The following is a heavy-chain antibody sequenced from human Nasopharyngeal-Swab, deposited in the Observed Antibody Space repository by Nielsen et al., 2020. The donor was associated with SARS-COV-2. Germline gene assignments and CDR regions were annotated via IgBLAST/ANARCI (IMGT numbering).Heavy chain of an antibody. D-gene: IGHD3-3*01. J-gene: IGHJ6*03. CDR2: IYSGGST. Sequence: VRQAPGKGLECVSVIYSGGSTYYADSVKGRFTISRDNSKNTLYLQMNSLRAEDTAVYYCARAYYDFWSGPGYYYYYMDVWGKGTTVTVSS. CDR3: ARAYYDFWSGPGYYYYYMDV. V-gene: IGHV3-53*01.